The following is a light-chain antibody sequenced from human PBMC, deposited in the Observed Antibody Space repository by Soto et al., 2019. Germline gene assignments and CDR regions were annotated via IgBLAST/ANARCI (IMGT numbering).Light chain of an antibody. V-gene: IGKV3-11*01. CDR1: QSVSSY. Sequence: EIVLSQSPATLSLSPGERATLSCRASQSVSSYLAWYQQKPGQAPRLLIYDASNRATGIPARFSGSGSGTDFPLTISSLEPEDFAVYYCQQRSNWPPGWTFGQGTKVDIK. CDR2: DAS. J-gene: IGKJ1*01. CDR3: QQRSNWPPGWT.